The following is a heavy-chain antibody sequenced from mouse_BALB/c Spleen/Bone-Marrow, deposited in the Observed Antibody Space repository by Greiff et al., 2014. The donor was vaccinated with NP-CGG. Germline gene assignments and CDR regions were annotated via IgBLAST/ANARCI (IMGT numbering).Heavy chain of an antibody. J-gene: IGHJ2*01. CDR3: ARINGYDY. D-gene: IGHD2-2*01. CDR2: MDPNTGRT. Sequence: VQLQQSGAELVKPGASVKLSCKASCYTFTSYWMHWVKQRPGQGLEWIGEMDPNTGRTDYNKKFKSQVSLTVDKSSSTAYMHLSSLTSEDSAVYYCARINGYDYWGQGTTLTVSS. CDR1: CYTFTSYW. V-gene: IGHV1S81*02.